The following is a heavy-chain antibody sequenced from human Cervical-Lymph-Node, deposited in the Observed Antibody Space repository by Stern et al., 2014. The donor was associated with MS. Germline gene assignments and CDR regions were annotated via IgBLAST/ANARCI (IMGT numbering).Heavy chain of an antibody. CDR3: ARASERSGYYPEYFRY. CDR1: GGTFSNYA. J-gene: IGHJ1*01. CDR2: LIIIFDTA. D-gene: IGHD3-22*01. Sequence: QVQLVQSGPEVKKPGSSVKVSCKASGGTFSNYAISWVRQAPGQGLEWMGGLIIIFDTANYAQKFQGRVTISADESTSTAYMELSSLRSEDTAVYYCARASERSGYYPEYFRYWGQGTPVTVSS. V-gene: IGHV1-69*01.